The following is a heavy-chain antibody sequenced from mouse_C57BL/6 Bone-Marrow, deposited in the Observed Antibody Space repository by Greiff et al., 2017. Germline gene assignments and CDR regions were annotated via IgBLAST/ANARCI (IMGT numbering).Heavy chain of an antibody. CDR1: GFNIKDDY. CDR2: IDPENGDT. J-gene: IGHJ3*01. Sequence: VQLQQSGAELVRPGASVKLSCTASGFNIKDDYMHWVKQRPEQGLEWIGWIDPENGDTEYASKFQGKATITADTSSNTAYLQLSSLTSEDTAVYYGTTVWRFAYWGQGTLVTGSA. CDR3: TTVWRFAY. V-gene: IGHV14-4*01.